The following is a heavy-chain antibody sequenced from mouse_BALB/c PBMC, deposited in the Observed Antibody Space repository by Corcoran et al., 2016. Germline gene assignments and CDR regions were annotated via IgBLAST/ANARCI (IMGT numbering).Heavy chain of an antibody. CDR2: INPNNGGT. CDR3: ARRYYGNFAY. V-gene: IGHV1-18*01. CDR1: GYTFTDYN. Sequence: EVLLQQSGPELVKPGASVKIPCKASGYTFTDYNMDWVKQSHGKSLEWIGDINPNNGGTIYNQKFKGKATLTVDKSSSTAYMELRSLTSEDTVGYYCARRYYGNFAYWGQGTLVTVSA. J-gene: IGHJ3*01. D-gene: IGHD2-1*01.